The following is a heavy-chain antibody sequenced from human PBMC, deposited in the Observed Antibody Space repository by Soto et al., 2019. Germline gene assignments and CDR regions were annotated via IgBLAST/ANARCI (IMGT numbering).Heavy chain of an antibody. V-gene: IGHV3-33*01. Sequence: QVQLVESGGGVVQPGRSLSLSYAASEFTFSNYGMHWVRQAPGKGLEWVAVILNDGSNRYHADSVKDRFTISRDNSKNTLYLQMNSLRAEDTAVYYCARDDEYSGNGMDVWGQGTTVTVS. CDR1: EFTFSNYG. CDR2: ILNDGSNR. D-gene: IGHD3-10*01. CDR3: ARDDEYSGNGMDV. J-gene: IGHJ6*02.